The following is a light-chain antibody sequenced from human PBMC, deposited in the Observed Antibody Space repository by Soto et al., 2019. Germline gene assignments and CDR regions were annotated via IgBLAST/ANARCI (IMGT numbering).Light chain of an antibody. J-gene: IGKJ1*01. CDR1: QGISSY. V-gene: IGKV1-8*01. CDR3: QQYYSYPQT. CDR2: AAY. Sequence: AILMAQSPSSLYASTGNRVTITCRASQGISSYLAWYQQKPGKAPKLVIYAAYTLQSGVPSRFSGSGYGTDFTLPFSCLQSEDFASYDCQQYYSYPQTFGKGNKV.